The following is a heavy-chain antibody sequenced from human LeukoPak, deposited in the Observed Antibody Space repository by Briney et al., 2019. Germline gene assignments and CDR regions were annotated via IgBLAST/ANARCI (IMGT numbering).Heavy chain of an antibody. CDR3: ARDYYYGMDV. CDR2: INPNSGGT. J-gene: IGHJ6*02. V-gene: IGHV1-2*02. Sequence: ASVKVSCKASGYTFTAYYMHWVRQAPGQGLEWMGWINPNSGGTNTSQKFQDRVTLTRDTSINTAYMELSSLRSDDTAVYYCARDYYYGMDVWGQGTTVTVSS. CDR1: GYTFTAYY.